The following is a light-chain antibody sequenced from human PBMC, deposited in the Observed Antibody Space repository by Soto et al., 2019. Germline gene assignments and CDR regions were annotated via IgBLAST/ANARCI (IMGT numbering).Light chain of an antibody. CDR3: QQYNEWPIT. Sequence: EIVLTQSPATLSVSPGERATLSCRASQSVGSLLAWYQQKPGQAPRLLIYRASSRATGISGSFSGSGSGTEFTLTITSLQSEDFAVYYYQQYNEWPITFGQGTRLEIK. CDR1: QSVGSL. J-gene: IGKJ5*01. CDR2: RAS. V-gene: IGKV3-15*01.